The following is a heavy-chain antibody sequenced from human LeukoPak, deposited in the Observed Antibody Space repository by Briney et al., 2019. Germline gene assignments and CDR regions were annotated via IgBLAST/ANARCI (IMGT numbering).Heavy chain of an antibody. D-gene: IGHD5/OR15-5a*01. CDR2: INHSGST. V-gene: IGHV4-39*07. Sequence: SETLSLTCTVSGGSISSSSYYWSWIRQPPGKGLEWIGEINHSGSTNYNPSLKSRVTISVDTSKNQFSLKLSSVTAADTAVYYCARDRVPTNWFDPWGQGTLVTVSS. CDR3: ARDRVPTNWFDP. CDR1: GGSISSSSYY. J-gene: IGHJ5*02.